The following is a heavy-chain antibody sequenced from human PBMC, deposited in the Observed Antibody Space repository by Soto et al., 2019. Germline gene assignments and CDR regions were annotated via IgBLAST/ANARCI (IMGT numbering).Heavy chain of an antibody. CDR1: GGSISSGDYY. V-gene: IGHV4-30-4*01. CDR2: IYYSGST. J-gene: IGHJ4*02. Sequence: QVQLQESGPGLVKPSQTLSLTCTVSGGSISSGDYYWSWIRQPPGKGLEWIGYIYYSGSTYYNPSLKNRVTISGDTSKNQFSRKLSSVTAADAAVYDCARVGYSGYDSDYCGQGTLVTVSS. D-gene: IGHD5-12*01. CDR3: ARVGYSGYDSDY.